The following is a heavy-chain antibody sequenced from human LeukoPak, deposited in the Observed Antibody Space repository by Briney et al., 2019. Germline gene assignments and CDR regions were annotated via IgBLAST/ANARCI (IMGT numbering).Heavy chain of an antibody. D-gene: IGHD2-15*01. J-gene: IGHJ5*02. CDR2: INLNSGGT. Sequence: ASVKVSCKASGYTFTGYYMHWVRQAPGQGLEWMGWINLNSGGTNYAQKFQGRVTMTRDTSISTAYMELSSLTSDDTAVYYCARAGVVVAAPYNWFDPWGQGTLVTVSS. V-gene: IGHV1-2*02. CDR3: ARAGVVVAAPYNWFDP. CDR1: GYTFTGYY.